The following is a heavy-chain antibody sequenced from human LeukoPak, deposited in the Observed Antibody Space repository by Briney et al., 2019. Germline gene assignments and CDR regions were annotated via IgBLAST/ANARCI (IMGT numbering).Heavy chain of an antibody. CDR2: INTDGSST. J-gene: IGHJ5*02. V-gene: IGHV3-74*01. CDR3: ARGPSHWFDP. CDR1: GFTFSSYW. Sequence: GGSLRLSCAASGFTFSSYWMHWVRHVPGKGLVWVSRINTDGSSTTYADSVKGRFTISRDNAKNTLYLQMNSLRAEDTAVYYCARGPSHWFDPWGQGTLVTVSS.